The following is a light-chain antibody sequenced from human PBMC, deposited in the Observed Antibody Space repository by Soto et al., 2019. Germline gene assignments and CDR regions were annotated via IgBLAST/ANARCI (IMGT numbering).Light chain of an antibody. CDR2: EGS. CDR1: SSDVGSYDL. J-gene: IGLJ3*02. V-gene: IGLV2-23*01. CDR3: CSYAGSSTPNWV. Sequence: QSALTQPASVSGSPGQSITISCTGTSSDVGSYDLVSWYQHHPGKAPKLMIYEGSKRPSGVSNRFSGSKSGNTASLTISGLQAEDEADYNCCSYAGSSTPNWVFGGGTKLTVL.